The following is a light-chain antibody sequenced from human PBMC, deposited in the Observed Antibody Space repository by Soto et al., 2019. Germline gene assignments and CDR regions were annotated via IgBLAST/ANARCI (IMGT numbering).Light chain of an antibody. CDR3: QHAEGLRSLN. J-gene: IGKJ4*01. CDR1: QDAGSW. V-gene: IGKV1-12*02. Sequence: DIQMTQSPPYVSASVGDRVTISCRASQDAGSWLSWFHQNPVGAPNLLILHTSRKKSGVTPRFAGRGSGTEFTLTITRLQPENFGTYDYQHAEGLRSLNFGGGT. CDR2: HTS.